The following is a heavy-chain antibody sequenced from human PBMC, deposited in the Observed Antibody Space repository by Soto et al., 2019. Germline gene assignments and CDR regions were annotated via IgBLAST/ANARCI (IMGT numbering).Heavy chain of an antibody. CDR3: AVGNHRWLQFRYFDL. J-gene: IGHJ2*01. CDR1: GGTFSSYT. CDR2: IIPIFGTA. D-gene: IGHD5-12*01. Sequence: QVQLVQSGAEVKKPGSSVTVSCKASGGTFSSYTISWVRQAPGQGLEWMGGIIPIFGTANYAQKFQGRVTITADESTSAAYMELRSLRSEAKAVYYCAVGNHRWLQFRYFDLWVRGTLVTVSS. V-gene: IGHV1-69*12.